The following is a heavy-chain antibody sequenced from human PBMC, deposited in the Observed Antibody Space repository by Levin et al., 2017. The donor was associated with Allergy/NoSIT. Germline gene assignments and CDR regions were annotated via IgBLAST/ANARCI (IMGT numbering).Heavy chain of an antibody. V-gene: IGHV3-11*01. Sequence: LSLTCAASGFPFSDSYMSWIRQAPGKGLEWVSYISSSGSTIYYADSVKGRFTISRDNAKNSLYLQMNSLRAEDTAVYYCASGGFWSADAFDIWGQGTMVTVSS. CDR3: ASGGFWSADAFDI. CDR1: GFPFSDSY. CDR2: ISSSGSTI. J-gene: IGHJ3*02. D-gene: IGHD3-3*01.